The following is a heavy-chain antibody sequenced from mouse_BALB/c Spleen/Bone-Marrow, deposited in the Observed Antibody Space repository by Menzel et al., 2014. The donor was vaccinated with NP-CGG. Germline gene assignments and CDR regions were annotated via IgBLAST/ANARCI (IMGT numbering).Heavy chain of an antibody. Sequence: ESGAELAKPGASMKMSCKASDYTFTNYWMHWVKQRPGQGLEWIGYINPSTGYTEYNQKFKDKATLTADKSPSTAYMQLSRLTSEDSAVYYCASYRFAYWGQGTLVTVSA. V-gene: IGHV1-7*01. CDR3: ASYRFAY. CDR2: INPSTGYT. J-gene: IGHJ3*01. CDR1: DYTFTNYW. D-gene: IGHD2-10*01.